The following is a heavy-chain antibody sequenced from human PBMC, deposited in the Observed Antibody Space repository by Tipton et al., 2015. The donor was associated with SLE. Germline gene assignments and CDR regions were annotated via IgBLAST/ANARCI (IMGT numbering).Heavy chain of an antibody. CDR1: GFTFSTYW. J-gene: IGHJ6*02. CDR2: IYSDGSST. D-gene: IGHD3-22*01. Sequence: SLRLSCAASGFTFSTYWMHWVRQGPGKGLVWVSRIYSDGSSTKYADSVKGRFTISRDNAKNMLYLQMNSLRAEDTAVYYCAKPRGGYVYCYGMDVWGQGTTVSVTS. V-gene: IGHV3-74*03. CDR3: AKPRGGYVYCYGMDV.